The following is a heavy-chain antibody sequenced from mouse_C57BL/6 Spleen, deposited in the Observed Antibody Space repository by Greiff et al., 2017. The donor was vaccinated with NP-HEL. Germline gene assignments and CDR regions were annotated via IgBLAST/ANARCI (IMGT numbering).Heavy chain of an antibody. D-gene: IGHD1-1*01. CDR3: ASSAYYGSSSFAY. Sequence: VHVKQSGAELVKPGASVKLSCTASGFNIKDYYMHWVKQRTEQGLEWIGRIDPEDGETKYAPKFQGKATITADTSSNTAYLQLSSLTSEDTAVYYCASSAYYGSSSFAYWGQGTLVTVSA. J-gene: IGHJ3*01. CDR1: GFNIKDYY. CDR2: IDPEDGET. V-gene: IGHV14-2*01.